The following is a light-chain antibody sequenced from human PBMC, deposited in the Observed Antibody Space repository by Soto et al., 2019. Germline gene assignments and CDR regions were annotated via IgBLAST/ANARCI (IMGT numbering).Light chain of an antibody. J-gene: IGKJ5*01. CDR3: QQYGSPPTT. V-gene: IGKV3-20*01. CDR1: QSVSSSY. CDR2: GAS. Sequence: EIVLTQSPGTLSLSPVERATLSGMASQSVSSSYLAWYQQKPGQAPRLLIYGASSRATGIPDRFSGSGSGTDFTLTISRLEPEDFAVYSCQQYGSPPTTFGQGTRLEIK.